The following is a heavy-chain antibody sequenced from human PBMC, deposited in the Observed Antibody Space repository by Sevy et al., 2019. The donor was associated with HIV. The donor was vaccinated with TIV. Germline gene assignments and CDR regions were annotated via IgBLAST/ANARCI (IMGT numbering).Heavy chain of an antibody. V-gene: IGHV1-24*01. Sequence: ASVKVSCKVSGYTLTELSMHWVRQAPGKGLEWMGGFDPEDGETIYAQKFQGRVTMTEDTSTDTAYMELSSLRSEETAVYYCATSRDGLRYSYREYYFDYWGQGTLVTVSS. CDR1: GYTLTELS. D-gene: IGHD5-18*01. J-gene: IGHJ4*02. CDR2: FDPEDGET. CDR3: ATSRDGLRYSYREYYFDY.